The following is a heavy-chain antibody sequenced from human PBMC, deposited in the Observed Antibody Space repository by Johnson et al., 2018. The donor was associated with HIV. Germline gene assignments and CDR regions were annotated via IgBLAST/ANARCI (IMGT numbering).Heavy chain of an antibody. CDR3: ARAGRPYDFWSGYYSGDAFDI. CDR1: GFSFDDYA. D-gene: IGHD3-3*01. CDR2: ISWNSGSI. Sequence: VRLVESGGGLVQPGRSLRLSCAASGFSFDDYAMYWVRQAPGKGLEWVSDISWNSGSIGYADFVEGRFTISRDNTKNSLYLQMNSLRAEDTAVYYCARAGRPYDFWSGYYSGDAFDIWGQGTMVTVSS. J-gene: IGHJ3*02. V-gene: IGHV3-9*01.